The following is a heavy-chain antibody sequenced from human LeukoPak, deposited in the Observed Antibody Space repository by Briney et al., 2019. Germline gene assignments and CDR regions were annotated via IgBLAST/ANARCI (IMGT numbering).Heavy chain of an antibody. Sequence: GGSLRLSCAAPGLTFSDYYMTWIRQAPGKGLEWVSYISSSDNTIYYADSVKGRFTISRDNAKNSLYLQMNSLRAEDTAVYYCARWDTGMVNHWGQGTLVTVSS. CDR3: ARWDTGMVNH. D-gene: IGHD5-18*01. CDR2: ISSSDNTI. V-gene: IGHV3-11*04. CDR1: GLTFSDYY. J-gene: IGHJ5*02.